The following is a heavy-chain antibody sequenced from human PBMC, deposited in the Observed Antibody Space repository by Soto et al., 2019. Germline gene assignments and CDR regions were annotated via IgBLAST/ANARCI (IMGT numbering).Heavy chain of an antibody. D-gene: IGHD3-3*01. V-gene: IGHV3-30-3*01. CDR3: AREIERLLGY. J-gene: IGHJ4*02. Sequence: QVQPVESGGGVVQPGRSLRLSCAASGFTFSSYAMHWVLQAPGKGLEWVAVISYDGSNKYYVDSVKGRFSISRDNSKNTLYLQMNSLRAEDTAVYYCAREIERLLGYWGQGTLVTVSS. CDR2: ISYDGSNK. CDR1: GFTFSSYA.